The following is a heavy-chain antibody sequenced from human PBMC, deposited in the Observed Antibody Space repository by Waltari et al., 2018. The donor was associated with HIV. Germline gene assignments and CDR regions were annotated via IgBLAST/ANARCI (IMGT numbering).Heavy chain of an antibody. Sequence: QVQLVESGGGVVQPGRSLRLSCAASGFTFSSFGMHWVRQAPGKGLQWVAVIWFDGSNKYYVDSVKGRFTISRDNFKNTLYLEMNSLRAEDTAVYYCSREVAASEGRGMDVWGQGTTVTVSS. CDR3: SREVAASEGRGMDV. CDR2: IWFDGSNK. V-gene: IGHV3-33*01. J-gene: IGHJ6*02. D-gene: IGHD2-15*01. CDR1: GFTFSSFG.